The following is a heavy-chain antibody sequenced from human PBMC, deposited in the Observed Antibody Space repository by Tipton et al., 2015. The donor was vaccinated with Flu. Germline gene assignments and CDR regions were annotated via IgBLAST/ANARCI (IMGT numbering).Heavy chain of an antibody. CDR3: ARGPVPGDFGAFDI. CDR1: GYTFTTYS. CDR2: INPSGGST. J-gene: IGHJ3*02. Sequence: QLVQSGAEVKKPGASVKISCKAFGYTFTTYSMHWVRQAPGQGLEWMGIINPSGGSTTYAQGFQGRVTMTRDTSTSKVYMELSSLRSEDTAVYYCARGPVPGDFGAFDILGQGTMVTVSS. V-gene: IGHV1-46*01. D-gene: IGHD4-17*01.